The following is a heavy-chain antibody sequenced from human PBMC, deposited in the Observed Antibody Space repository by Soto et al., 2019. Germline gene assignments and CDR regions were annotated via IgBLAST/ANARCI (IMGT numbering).Heavy chain of an antibody. CDR3: VXXXGXXXXXXXXLGXX. CDR2: IKSDGSWA. V-gene: IGHV3-74*01. J-gene: IGHJ4*02. CDR1: GFTFSSYW. Sequence: EVQLVESGGGLVQPGGSLRLSCTASGFTFSSYWMHWVRQAPGKGLEWVSRIKSDGSWALYADSMEGRLTISRDNAKNTXYLQMNXXRXXXXXVXXCVXXXGXXXXXXXXLGXXWGQGTLVTVSS. D-gene: IGHD2-8*01.